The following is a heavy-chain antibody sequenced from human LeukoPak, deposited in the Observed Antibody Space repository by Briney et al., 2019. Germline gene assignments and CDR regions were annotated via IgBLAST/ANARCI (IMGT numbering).Heavy chain of an antibody. J-gene: IGHJ5*02. CDR3: VVVVPAAIGSWFDP. CDR1: GYSISSGYY. V-gene: IGHV4-38-2*02. Sequence: PSETLSLTCTVSGYSISSGYYWGWIRQPPGKGLEWIGSIYHSGSTYYNPSLKSRVTISVDTSKNQFSLKLSSVTAADTAVYHSVVVVPAAIGSWFDPWGQGTLVTVSS. D-gene: IGHD2-2*01. CDR2: IYHSGST.